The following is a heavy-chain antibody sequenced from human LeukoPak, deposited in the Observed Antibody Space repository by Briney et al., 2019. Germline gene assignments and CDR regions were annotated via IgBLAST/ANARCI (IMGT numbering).Heavy chain of an antibody. V-gene: IGHV3-48*04. J-gene: IGHJ4*02. Sequence: GGSLRLSCAASGFTFSSYSMNWVRQAPGKGLEWVSYISSSSSTIYYADSVRGRLTISRDNAKNSLYLQMNSLRVEDTAVYYCASGYSGYQSDYWGQGTLVTVSS. CDR3: ASGYSGYQSDY. D-gene: IGHD5-12*01. CDR2: ISSSSSTI. CDR1: GFTFSSYS.